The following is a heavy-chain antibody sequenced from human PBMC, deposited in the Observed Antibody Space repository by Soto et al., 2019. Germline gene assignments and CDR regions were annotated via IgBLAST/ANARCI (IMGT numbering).Heavy chain of an antibody. CDR3: ACSQKYYYYYYMDV. CDR2: IYYSGST. V-gene: IGHV4-39*01. J-gene: IGHJ6*03. D-gene: IGHD2-15*01. Sequence: PSETLSLTCTVSGGSISSSSYYWGWIRQPPGKGLEWIGSIYYSGSTYYNPSLKSRVTISVDTSKNQFSLKLSSVTAADTAVYYCACSQKYYYYYYMDVWGKGTTVTVSS. CDR1: GGSISSSSYY.